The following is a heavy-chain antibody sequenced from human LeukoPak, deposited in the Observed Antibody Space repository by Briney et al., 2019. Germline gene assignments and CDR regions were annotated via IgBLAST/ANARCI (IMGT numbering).Heavy chain of an antibody. J-gene: IGHJ5*02. CDR1: GFTFSSYN. V-gene: IGHV3-21*01. CDR2: ISSTSNYI. Sequence: GGSLRLSCAASGFTFSSYNMNWVRQAPGKWLEWVSSISSTSNYIYYADSVKGRFTISRDNAKNSLYLQMKSLRAEDTAVYYCARGKTSQNIVTRKTYNWFDPWGQGTLVTVSS. CDR3: ARGKTSQNIVTRKTYNWFDP. D-gene: IGHD2/OR15-2a*01.